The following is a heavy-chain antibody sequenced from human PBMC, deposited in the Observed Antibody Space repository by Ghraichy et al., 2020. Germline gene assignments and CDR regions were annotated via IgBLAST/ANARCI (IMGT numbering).Heavy chain of an antibody. V-gene: IGHV3-23*01. J-gene: IGHJ4*02. D-gene: IGHD3-22*01. CDR2: ISGSGCST. CDR3: AKDRYDRSGYYYDYFDY. CDR1: GFTFSSYA. Sequence: GGSLRLSCAASGFTFSSYAMSWVRQAPGKGLEWVSAISGSGCSTYYADSVKGRFTISRDNSKNTLYLQMNSLRAEDTAVYYCAKDRYDRSGYYYDYFDYWGQGTLVTVSS.